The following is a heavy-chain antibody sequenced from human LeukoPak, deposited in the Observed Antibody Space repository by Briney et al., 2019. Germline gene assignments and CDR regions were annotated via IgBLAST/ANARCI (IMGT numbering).Heavy chain of an antibody. V-gene: IGHV3-23*01. D-gene: IGHD5-24*01. J-gene: IGHJ4*02. CDR2: IRGSGGST. CDR1: GFTFSTYA. CDR3: VKSGYNRFDY. Sequence: GGSLRLSCAASGFTFSTYAMTRVRQAPGKGLEWVSSIRGSGGSTYYADSVKGRFTISRDTSKNTLYLQMNSLRAEDTAVYFCVKSGYNRFDYWGQGTLVTVSS.